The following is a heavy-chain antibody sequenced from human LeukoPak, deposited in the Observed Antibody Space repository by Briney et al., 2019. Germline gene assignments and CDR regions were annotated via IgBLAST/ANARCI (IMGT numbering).Heavy chain of an antibody. V-gene: IGHV1-2*02. CDR3: ATVDIVATNFDY. CDR2: INPNSGGT. J-gene: IGHJ4*02. CDR1: GYTFTGYY. D-gene: IGHD5-12*01. Sequence: ASVKVCCKASGYTFTGYYMHWVRQAPGQGLEWMGWINPNSGGTNYAQKFQGRVTMTRDTSISTAYMELSRLRSDDTAVYYCATVDIVATNFDYWGQGTLVTVSS.